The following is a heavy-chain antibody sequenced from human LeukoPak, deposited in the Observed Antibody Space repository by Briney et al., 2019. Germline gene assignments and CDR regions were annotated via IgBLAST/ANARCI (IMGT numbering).Heavy chain of an antibody. D-gene: IGHD3-10*02. V-gene: IGHV4-39*01. Sequence: SETLSLTCIVSGGSITSSGFYWGWVRQPPGKGLEWIGSIHYRGSTYYNPSLKSRVTISVDTPKSQFSLRLSSVTAADTAVYYCARHMFNVSFFHYIDVWGKATTVTVSS. J-gene: IGHJ6*03. CDR3: ARHMFNVSFFHYIDV. CDR2: IHYRGST. CDR1: GGSITSSGFY.